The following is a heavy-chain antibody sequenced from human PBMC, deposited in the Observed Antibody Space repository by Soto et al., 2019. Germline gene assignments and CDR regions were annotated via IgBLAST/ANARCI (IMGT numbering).Heavy chain of an antibody. CDR1: GGPIAPFY. V-gene: IGHV4-59*12. CDR2: VYYNGST. CDR3: ARTRGRGQWRDFYFDF. J-gene: IGHJ4*02. D-gene: IGHD6-19*01. Sequence: RSLTCTVSGGPIAPFYWTWIRQSPGKGLESIGYVYYNGSTNYNPALKGRVTISLDTSKSQFSLRLSSVTAADTAVYYCARTRGRGQWRDFYFDFWGQGSLVTVSS.